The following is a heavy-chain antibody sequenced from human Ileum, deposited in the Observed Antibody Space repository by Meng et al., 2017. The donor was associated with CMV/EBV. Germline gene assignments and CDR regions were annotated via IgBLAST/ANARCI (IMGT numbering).Heavy chain of an antibody. CDR2: IESDGSTT. D-gene: IGHD3-10*01. J-gene: IGHJ6*02. Sequence: GESLKISCAASGFIFSNYWMHWVRQVPGEGLVWVARIESDGSTTSYATSVKGRFTISRDDSKDTLYLQMDSLRAEDTAVYYCAKDLSVRGVYYYYGMDVWGQGTTVTVSS. V-gene: IGHV3-74*01. CDR3: AKDLSVRGVYYYYGMDV. CDR1: GFIFSNYW.